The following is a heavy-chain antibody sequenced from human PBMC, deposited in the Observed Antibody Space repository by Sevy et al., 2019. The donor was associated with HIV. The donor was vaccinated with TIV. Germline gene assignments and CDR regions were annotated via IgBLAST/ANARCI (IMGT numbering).Heavy chain of an antibody. CDR2: ISGSGGST. Sequence: GGSLRLSCAASGFTFSSYAMRWVRQAPGKGLEWVSAISGSGGSTYYADSVKGRFTISRDNSKNTLYLQMNSLRAEDTAVYYCAGYSRLTMVRGVVNWFDPWGQGTLVTVSS. CDR1: GFTFSSYA. J-gene: IGHJ5*02. CDR3: AGYSRLTMVRGVVNWFDP. D-gene: IGHD3-10*01. V-gene: IGHV3-23*01.